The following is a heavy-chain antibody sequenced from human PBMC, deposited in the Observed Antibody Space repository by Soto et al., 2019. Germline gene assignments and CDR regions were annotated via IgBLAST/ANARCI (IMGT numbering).Heavy chain of an antibody. J-gene: IGHJ4*02. D-gene: IGHD3-22*01. Sequence: PGGSLRLSCAASGFTFSSYGMHWVRQAPGKGLEWVAVISYDGSNKYYADSVKGRFTISRDNSKNTLYLQMNSLRAEDTAVYYCAKAPHYYDSSGYYYYFDYWGQGTLVTVSS. CDR3: AKAPHYYDSSGYYYYFDY. CDR2: ISYDGSNK. V-gene: IGHV3-30*18. CDR1: GFTFSSYG.